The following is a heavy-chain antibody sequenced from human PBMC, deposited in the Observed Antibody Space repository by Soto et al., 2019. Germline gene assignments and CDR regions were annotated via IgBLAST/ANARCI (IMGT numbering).Heavy chain of an antibody. V-gene: IGHV5-51*01. J-gene: IGHJ3*02. Sequence: GESLKISCKGSGYIFTNYWIGWVRQMPGKGLEWVGIIYPGDSDTRYSPSLQGQVTISDDKSISTAYLQWSSLKVSDTAMYYCARLRLGSVDNGFDIWGQGTMVTVSS. D-gene: IGHD2-15*01. CDR1: GYIFTNYW. CDR2: IYPGDSDT. CDR3: ARLRLGSVDNGFDI.